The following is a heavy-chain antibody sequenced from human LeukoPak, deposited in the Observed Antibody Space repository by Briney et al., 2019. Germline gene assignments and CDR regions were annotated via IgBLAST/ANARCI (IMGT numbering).Heavy chain of an antibody. D-gene: IGHD3-10*01. V-gene: IGHV4-39*07. CDR3: ARDSAGDVLLWFGDPYKGWFDP. Sequence: SETLSLTCTVSGDSVSSGTYYWGWIRQPPGKGLEWIGIIYYSGSAYGLIYNDATTYYNPSLRSRLTISMDTSKNQFSLKLNSVTAADTAVYYCARDSAGDVLLWFGDPYKGWFDPWGQGTLVTVSS. CDR1: GDSVSSGTYY. CDR2: IYYSGSAYGLIYNDATT. J-gene: IGHJ5*02.